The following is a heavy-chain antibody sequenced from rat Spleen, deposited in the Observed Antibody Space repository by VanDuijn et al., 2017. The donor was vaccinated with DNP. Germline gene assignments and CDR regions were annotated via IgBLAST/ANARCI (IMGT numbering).Heavy chain of an antibody. D-gene: IGHD1-12*02. CDR2: ISYDGGNT. V-gene: IGHV5-22*01. CDR1: GFTFRDYG. J-gene: IGHJ4*01. Sequence: EVQLVESGGGLVQPGRSMKLSCVASGFTFRDYGMAWVLQAPTKGLEWVASISYDGGNTNYRDSVKGRFTISRDDAKNTLSLQMNSLRSEDTATYYCARVGDYHDGGDGDVLDVWGQGTSVTVSS. CDR3: ARVGDYHDGGDGDVLDV.